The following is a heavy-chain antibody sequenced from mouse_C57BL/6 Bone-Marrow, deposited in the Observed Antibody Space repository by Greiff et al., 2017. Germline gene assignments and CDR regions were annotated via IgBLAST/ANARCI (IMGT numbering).Heavy chain of an antibody. Sequence: VKLMESGAELARPGASVKLSCKASGYTFTSYGISWVKQRTGQGLEWIGEIYPRSGNTYYNEKFKGKATLTADKSSSTAYMELRSLTSEDSAVYFWARDWYFDVWGTGTTVTVSS. CDR2: IYPRSGNT. CDR3: ARDWYFDV. J-gene: IGHJ1*03. CDR1: GYTFTSYG. V-gene: IGHV1-81*01.